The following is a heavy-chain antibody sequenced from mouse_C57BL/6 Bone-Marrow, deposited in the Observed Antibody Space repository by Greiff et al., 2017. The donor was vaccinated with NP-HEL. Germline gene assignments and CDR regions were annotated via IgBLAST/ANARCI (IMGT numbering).Heavy chain of an antibody. J-gene: IGHJ4*01. Sequence: QVQLQQSGAELVRPGTSVKMSCKASGYTFTNYWIRWAKQRPGHGLEWIGDIYPGGGYTNYNEKFKGKATLTVDKSSSTAYMQFSSLTSEDSAIYYCARWGYYGSRDALDYWGQGTSVTVSS. D-gene: IGHD1-1*01. CDR3: ARWGYYGSRDALDY. CDR2: IYPGGGYT. CDR1: GYTFTNYW. V-gene: IGHV1-63*01.